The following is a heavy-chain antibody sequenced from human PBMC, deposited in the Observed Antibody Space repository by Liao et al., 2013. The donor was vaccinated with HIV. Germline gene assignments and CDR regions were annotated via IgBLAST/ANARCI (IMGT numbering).Heavy chain of an antibody. Sequence: QVQLQQWGAGLLKPSETLSLTCAVYGGSFSGYYWSWIRQPAGKGLEWIGHIYTGMSTTGTTNYNPSLKSRVSISADTSSNHVSLKLTSVTAADTAVYYCARGNYDLLTGYYHDAFDIWAKGQWSPSPQ. CDR2: IYTGMSTTGTT. D-gene: IGHD3-9*01. CDR1: GGSFSGYY. J-gene: IGHJ3*02. CDR3: ARGNYDLLTGYYHDAFDI. V-gene: IGHV4-59*10.